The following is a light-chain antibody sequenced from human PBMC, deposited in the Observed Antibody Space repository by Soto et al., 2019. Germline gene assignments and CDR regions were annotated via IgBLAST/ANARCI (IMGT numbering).Light chain of an antibody. CDR2: RDR. J-gene: IGLJ2*01. Sequence: SYELTQPLSVSVALGQTARMTCGGKNIGSKKVHWYQQKPGQAPVMLIYRDRNRPSGISARFSGSNSGNTATLTISRAQAGDEADYYCQVWGSSGVFGGGTKLTVL. CDR3: QVWGSSGV. V-gene: IGLV3-9*01. CDR1: NIGSKK.